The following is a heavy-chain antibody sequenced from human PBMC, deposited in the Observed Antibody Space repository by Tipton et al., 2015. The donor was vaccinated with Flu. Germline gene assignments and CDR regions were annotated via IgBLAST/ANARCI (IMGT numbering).Heavy chain of an antibody. CDR1: GYTFTVHY. Sequence: QLVQSGAELKKPGASVKVSCKGSGYTFTVHYMHWVRRAPGQGLEWMGWINPSDNGTRYSQKFQGRVTMTRDTSISTVHMELTRLSSDDTAVYYCARDGAGYNGAFDMWGQGTMVIVSS. CDR3: ARDGAGYNGAFDM. V-gene: IGHV1-2*02. D-gene: IGHD5-24*01. J-gene: IGHJ3*02. CDR2: INPSDNGT.